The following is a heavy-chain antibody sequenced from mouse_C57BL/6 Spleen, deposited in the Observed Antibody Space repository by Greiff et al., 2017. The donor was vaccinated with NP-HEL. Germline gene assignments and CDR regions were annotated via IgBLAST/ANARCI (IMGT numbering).Heavy chain of an antibody. CDR2: IYPGSGST. CDR3: ARGRANWDLCWYFDV. CDR1: GYTFTSYW. V-gene: IGHV1-55*01. J-gene: IGHJ1*03. Sequence: QVQLQQPGAELVKPGASVKMSCKASGYTFTSYWITWVKQRPGQGLEWIGDIYPGSGSTKYNEKFKSKATLTVDTSSSTAYMQLSSLTSEDSAVDYCARGRANWDLCWYFDVWGTGTTVTVSS. D-gene: IGHD4-1*01.